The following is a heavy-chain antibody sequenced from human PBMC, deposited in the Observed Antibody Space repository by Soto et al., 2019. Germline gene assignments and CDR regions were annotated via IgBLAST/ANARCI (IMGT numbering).Heavy chain of an antibody. Sequence: SETLSLTCTVSGGSISSGGYYWSWIRQPPGKGLEWIGEINHSGSTNYNPSLKSRVTISVDTSKNQFSLKLSSVTAADTAVYYCARGFTYYDFWSGYYTRGWFDPWGQGTLVTVSS. V-gene: IGHV4-39*07. CDR3: ARGFTYYDFWSGYYTRGWFDP. D-gene: IGHD3-3*01. J-gene: IGHJ5*02. CDR2: INHSGST. CDR1: GGSISSGGYY.